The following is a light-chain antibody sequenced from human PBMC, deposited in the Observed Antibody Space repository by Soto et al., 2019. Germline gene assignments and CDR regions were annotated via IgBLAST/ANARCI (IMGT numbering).Light chain of an antibody. Sequence: QSVLTQSPSASGTPGQRVTISCSGSRSNIGSNYVYWYQQLPGTAPKLLISRNNQRPSGVPDRFSGSKSGTSASLAISGLRSDDEADYYCAAWDDSLSGRVFGGGTKLTVL. CDR1: RSNIGSNY. CDR2: RNN. V-gene: IGLV1-47*01. J-gene: IGLJ2*01. CDR3: AAWDDSLSGRV.